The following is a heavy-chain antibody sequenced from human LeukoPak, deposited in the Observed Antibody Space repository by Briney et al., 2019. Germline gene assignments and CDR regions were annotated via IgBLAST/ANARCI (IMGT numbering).Heavy chain of an antibody. D-gene: IGHD3-16*01. Sequence: ASVKVSCKPSGYTFTDFYIHWVRQAPGQGLEYMGRINTHNGGTVYALQFQGRLSMTRDTSISTAYMELQSLRSEDTAVYYCARDHDYEGLKGDYWGRGTMVTVSS. J-gene: IGHJ4*02. CDR3: ARDHDYEGLKGDY. V-gene: IGHV1-2*06. CDR1: GYTFTDFY. CDR2: INTHNGGT.